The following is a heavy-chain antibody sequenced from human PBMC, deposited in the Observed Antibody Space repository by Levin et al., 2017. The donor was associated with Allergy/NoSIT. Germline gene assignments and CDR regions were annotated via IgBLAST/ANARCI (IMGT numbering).Heavy chain of an antibody. V-gene: IGHV4-34*01. D-gene: IGHD3-3*01. CDR1: GGSFSGYY. CDR2: INQSGTT. J-gene: IGHJ6*02. CDR3: VGGLKNEFWSGAYPAAYNLDV. Sequence: TSSETLSLTCTVQGGSFSGYYWMWIRQSPQKGLEWIGEINQSGTTNYNPSLKSRVTISLDTSKNQFSLKVTSVTAADTALYYCVGGLKNEFWSGAYPAAYNLDVWGQGTTVTVSS.